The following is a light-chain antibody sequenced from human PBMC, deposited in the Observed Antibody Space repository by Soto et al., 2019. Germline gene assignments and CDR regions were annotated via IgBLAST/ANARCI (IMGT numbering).Light chain of an antibody. CDR3: SSYAGINIVV. J-gene: IGLJ2*01. Sequence: QSALTQPPSASGSPGQSVTISCTGTSSDVGGYNFVSWYQQHPGKAPKLMIYEVSERPSGVPDRFSGSKSGNTASLTVSGLQAEDEADYCCSSYAGINIVVFGGGTKLTVL. V-gene: IGLV2-8*01. CDR1: SSDVGGYNF. CDR2: EVS.